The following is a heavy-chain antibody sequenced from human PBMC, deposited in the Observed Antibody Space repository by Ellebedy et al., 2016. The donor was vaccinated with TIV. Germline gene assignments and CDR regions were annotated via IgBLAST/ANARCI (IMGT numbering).Heavy chain of an antibody. V-gene: IGHV1-18*01. Sequence: AASVKVSCKASGYTFTSYGISWVRQAPGQGLEWMGWISAYNGNTNYAQKLQGRVTMTTDTSTSTAYMELRRLRSDDTAVYYCARGTSGSYYDADDAFDIWGQGTMVTVSS. J-gene: IGHJ3*02. CDR3: ARGTSGSYYDADDAFDI. CDR2: ISAYNGNT. D-gene: IGHD1-26*01. CDR1: GYTFTSYG.